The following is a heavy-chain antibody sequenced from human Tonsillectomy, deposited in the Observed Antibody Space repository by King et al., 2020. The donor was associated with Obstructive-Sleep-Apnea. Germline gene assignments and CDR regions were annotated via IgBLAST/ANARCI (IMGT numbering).Heavy chain of an antibody. D-gene: IGHD3-10*01. V-gene: IGHV3-30*02. J-gene: IGHJ4*02. CDR2: IRYDGSDK. CDR3: AKAKGSGTYYNYFDY. CDR1: GFTFNNYG. Sequence: VQLVESGGGVVQPGRSLRLSCAASGFTFNNYGMHWVRQAPGKGLEGVAFIRYDGSDKYYADSVKGRFTISRDNSKNTLYLQMNSLRTEDTAFYYCAKAKGSGTYYNYFDYWGQGTLVTVSS.